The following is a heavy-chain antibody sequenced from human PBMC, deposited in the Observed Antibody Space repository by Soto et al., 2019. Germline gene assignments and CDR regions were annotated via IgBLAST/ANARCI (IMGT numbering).Heavy chain of an antibody. J-gene: IGHJ3*02. Sequence: EVQLVESGGGPVKPGGSLRLSCAASGFTFSSYSMNWVRQAPGKGLEWVSSISSSSSYIYYADSVKGRFTISRDNAKNSLYLQMNSLRAEDTAVYYCARENPYYGAFDIWGQGTMVTVSS. CDR3: ARENPYYGAFDI. CDR2: ISSSSSYI. V-gene: IGHV3-21*01. D-gene: IGHD1-26*01. CDR1: GFTFSSYS.